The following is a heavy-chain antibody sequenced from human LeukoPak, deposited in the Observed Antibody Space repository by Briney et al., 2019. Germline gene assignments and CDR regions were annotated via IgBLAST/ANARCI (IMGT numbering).Heavy chain of an antibody. CDR2: IVVGSGNT. V-gene: IGHV1-58*01. Sequence: PVKVSCKASGFTFSNSAVQWVRQARGQRLEWIGWIVVGSGNTNYAQKFQERVTITRDMSTSTAYMELSSLRSEDTAVYYCAVDVIYESDWGQGTLVTVSS. J-gene: IGHJ4*02. CDR3: AVDVIYESD. CDR1: GFTFSNSA. D-gene: IGHD2/OR15-2a*01.